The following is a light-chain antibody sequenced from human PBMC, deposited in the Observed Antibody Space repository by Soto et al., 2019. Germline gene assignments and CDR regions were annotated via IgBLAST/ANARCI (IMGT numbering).Light chain of an antibody. Sequence: SVLTQPPPVSGAPGQRVTISCTGSSSNIGAGYDVHWYQQLPGTAPKVLIYDNNNRPSGVPDRFSGSKSGTSASLAITGLQAEDEADYYCHSYDVSLSGPVFGGGTKLTVL. J-gene: IGLJ2*01. CDR2: DNN. CDR3: HSYDVSLSGPV. V-gene: IGLV1-40*01. CDR1: SSNIGAGYD.